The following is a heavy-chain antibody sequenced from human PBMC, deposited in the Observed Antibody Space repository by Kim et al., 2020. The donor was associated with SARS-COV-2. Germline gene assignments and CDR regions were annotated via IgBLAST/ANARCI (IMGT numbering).Heavy chain of an antibody. CDR1: GSTFSTFG. Sequence: SVKVSCKSSGSTFSTFGFNWVRQAPGQRLEWMGAIIPYIGTADYAQNFQGRVAITADESTSTVYMELSSLRSDDTAVFYCARGRTPMGYCPFDFWGQGTLVTVSS. D-gene: IGHD5-18*01. CDR3: ARGRTPMGYCPFDF. V-gene: IGHV1-69*13. CDR2: IIPYIGTA. J-gene: IGHJ4*02.